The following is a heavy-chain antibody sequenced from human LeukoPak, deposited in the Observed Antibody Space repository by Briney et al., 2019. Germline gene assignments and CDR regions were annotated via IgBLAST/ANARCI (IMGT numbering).Heavy chain of an antibody. CDR1: GFTFSIYA. CDR3: AKKGYYDGSGYYMYYFDH. CDR2: ISGSGGTA. D-gene: IGHD3-22*01. Sequence: GGSLRLSYAASGFTFSIYAMSWVRQAPGKGLEWVSAISGSGGTAYYADSVKGRFTISRDNSKNTLYLQMNSLRAEDTAVYYCAKKGYYDGSGYYMYYFDHWGQGTLVTVSS. J-gene: IGHJ4*02. V-gene: IGHV3-23*01.